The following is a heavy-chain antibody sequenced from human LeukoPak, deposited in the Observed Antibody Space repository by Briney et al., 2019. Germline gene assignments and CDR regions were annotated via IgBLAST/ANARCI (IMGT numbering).Heavy chain of an antibody. CDR3: ARQGVGYSSSWYNIDP. CDR2: IYYSGST. CDR1: GGSISSYY. Sequence: SETLSLTCTVSGGSISSYYWSWIRQPPRKGLEWIGYIYYSGSTNYNPSLKSRVTISVDTSKNHLSLKLNSVTAADTAVYYCARQGVGYSSSWYNIDPWGQGTLVTVSS. J-gene: IGHJ5*02. D-gene: IGHD6-13*01. V-gene: IGHV4-59*08.